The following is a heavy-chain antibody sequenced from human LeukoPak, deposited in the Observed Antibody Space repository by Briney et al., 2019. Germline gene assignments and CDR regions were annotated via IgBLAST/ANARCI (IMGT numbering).Heavy chain of an antibody. CDR2: MNPNTGNT. CDR1: GYTFNSYD. CDR3: ARGGAGTYYKRDGWLDP. Sequence: ASVKVSCKASGYTFNSYDINWVRQATGQGLEWMGWMNPNTGNTGYGERFQGRVTMTRDNSISTAYMELNSLTSEDTAVYYCARGGAGTYYKRDGWLDPWGQGTVVTVSS. D-gene: IGHD3-10*01. J-gene: IGHJ5*02. V-gene: IGHV1-8*01.